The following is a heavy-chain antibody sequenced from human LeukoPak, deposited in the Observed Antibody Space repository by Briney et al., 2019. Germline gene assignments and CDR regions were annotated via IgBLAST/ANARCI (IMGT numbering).Heavy chain of an antibody. CDR1: GGSISSGDYY. J-gene: IGHJ2*01. CDR2: IYYSGST. Sequence: PSETLSLTCTVSGGSISSGDYYWSWIRQPPGTGLEWIGYIYYSGSTYYNPSLRSRVTISVDTSKNQFSLKLNSVTAADTAVYYCAREVPWVWNFDLWGRGTLVTVSS. CDR3: AREVPWVWNFDL. V-gene: IGHV4-30-4*01. D-gene: IGHD1-26*01.